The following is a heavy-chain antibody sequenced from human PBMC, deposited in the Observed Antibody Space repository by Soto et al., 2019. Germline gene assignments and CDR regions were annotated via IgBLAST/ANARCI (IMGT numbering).Heavy chain of an antibody. CDR3: ARVRIVGAREIDF. J-gene: IGHJ4*02. Sequence: QVHLVQSGGEVKKPGASVKVSCKASGYNFNRHGITWVRQAPGQGLEWMGWISGYNGDINYEQKFQGRVTLSSDTLTSTVYLELKSLRFDDTAVYYCARVRIVGAREIDFWGQGTLVTVSS. V-gene: IGHV1-18*04. CDR2: ISGYNGDI. CDR1: GYNFNRHG. D-gene: IGHD1-26*01.